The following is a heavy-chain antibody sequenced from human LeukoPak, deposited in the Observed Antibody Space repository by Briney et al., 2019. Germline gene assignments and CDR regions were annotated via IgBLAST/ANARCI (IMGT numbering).Heavy chain of an antibody. CDR3: AVAVAGTLFDY. J-gene: IGHJ4*02. V-gene: IGHV1-69*06. CDR1: GGTFSSYA. D-gene: IGHD6-19*01. CDR2: IIPTFGTA. Sequence: KVSCKASGGTFSSYAISWVRQAPGQGLEWMGGIIPTFGTANYAQKFQGRVTITADKSTSTAYMELSSLRSEDTAVYYCAVAVAGTLFDYWGQGTLVTVSS.